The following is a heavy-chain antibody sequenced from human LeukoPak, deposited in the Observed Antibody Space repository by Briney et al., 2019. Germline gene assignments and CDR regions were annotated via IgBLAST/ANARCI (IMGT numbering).Heavy chain of an antibody. Sequence: PSETLSLTCTVSGYSISSGYYWGWIRQPPGKGLEWIGSIYHSGSTYYNPSLKSRVTISVDTSKNQFSLKLSSMTAADTAVYYCARPYTSGYRGAFNIWGQGTMVTVSS. CDR1: GYSISSGYY. J-gene: IGHJ3*02. CDR3: ARPYTSGYRGAFNI. D-gene: IGHD6-19*01. V-gene: IGHV4-38-2*02. CDR2: IYHSGST.